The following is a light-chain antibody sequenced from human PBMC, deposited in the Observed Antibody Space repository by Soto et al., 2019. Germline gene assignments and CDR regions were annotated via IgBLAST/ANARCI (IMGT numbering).Light chain of an antibody. J-gene: IGKJ1*01. CDR1: QSVSSY. V-gene: IGKV3-20*01. Sequence: EIVLTQSPATLSLSPGEIATLSCSASQSVSSYLAWYQQKPGQAPRLLIYGASSRATGIPDRFSGSGSGTDFTLTISRLEPEDFAVYFCQQYSSSPVTFGQGTKVDI. CDR3: QQYSSSPVT. CDR2: GAS.